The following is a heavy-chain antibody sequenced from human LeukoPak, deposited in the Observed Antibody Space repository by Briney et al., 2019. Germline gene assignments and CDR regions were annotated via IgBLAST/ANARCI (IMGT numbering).Heavy chain of an antibody. J-gene: IGHJ3*02. D-gene: IGHD5-18*01. CDR1: GGSFSGYY. CDR2: INHSGST. CDR3: ARVFAPAMVKRTFDI. V-gene: IGHV4-34*09. Sequence: SETLSLTCAVYGGSFSGYYWSWIRQPPGKGLEWIGEINHSGSTYYNPSLQGRVTISIDTSKNQFSLNLSSVTAADTAVYYCARVFAPAMVKRTFDIWGQGTKVTVSS.